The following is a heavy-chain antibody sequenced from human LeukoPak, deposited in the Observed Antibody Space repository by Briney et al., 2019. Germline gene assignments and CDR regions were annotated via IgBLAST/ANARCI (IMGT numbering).Heavy chain of an antibody. J-gene: IGHJ4*02. V-gene: IGHV3-21*01. D-gene: IGHD1-26*01. Sequence: GGPLRLFCGASGFTFRSYSKNWVRQARGKGLEWVSSINTGSSYIYYADSLKGRFTISRDNAKNSLYLQMNSLRAEDTAVYYCARGVGASDYWGQGTLVTVSS. CDR3: ARGVGASDY. CDR2: INTGSSYI. CDR1: GFTFRSYS.